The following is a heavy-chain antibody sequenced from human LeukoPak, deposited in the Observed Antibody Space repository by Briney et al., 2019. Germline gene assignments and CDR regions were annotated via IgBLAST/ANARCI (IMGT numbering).Heavy chain of an antibody. Sequence: GESLKISCKGYGYSFTNSWIGWVRPMPGKGLEWIGIIYPGDSDTRYSPSFQGQVTISADKSISTAYLQWSSLKASDTAIYYCARHPSGTYSPFDYWGQGTLVTVSS. V-gene: IGHV5-51*01. CDR3: ARHPSGTYSPFDY. CDR1: GYSFTNSW. D-gene: IGHD1-26*01. CDR2: IYPGDSDT. J-gene: IGHJ4*02.